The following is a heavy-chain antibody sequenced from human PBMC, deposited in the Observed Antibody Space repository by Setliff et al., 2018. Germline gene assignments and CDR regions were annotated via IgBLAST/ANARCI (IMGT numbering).Heavy chain of an antibody. Sequence: SVKVSCKASGYTFTSYAMNWVRQAPGQGLEWMGWINTNTGNPTYAQGFTGRFVFSLDTSVSTAYLQISSLKAEDTAVYYCAIVGVTIFGVVDDAFDIWGQGTMVTV. V-gene: IGHV7-4-1*02. J-gene: IGHJ3*02. CDR1: GYTFTSYA. CDR3: AIVGVTIFGVVDDAFDI. CDR2: INTNTGNP. D-gene: IGHD3-3*01.